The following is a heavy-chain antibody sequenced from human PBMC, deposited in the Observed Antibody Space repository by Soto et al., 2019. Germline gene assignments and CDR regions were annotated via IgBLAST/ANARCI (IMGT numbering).Heavy chain of an antibody. CDR1: GGPFSAYP. V-gene: IGHV1-69*01. CDR2: IIPIFGTG. J-gene: IGHJ6*02. CDR3: ARGNYGGNTCRNTFYYGLEV. Sequence: QVQLVQSGAEVKKPGSSVKVSCKASGGPFSAYPISWLRQAPGQGLEWMGGIIPIFGTGNYAQRFRDRVTINADESTTTVYMELSSLRFEDTAVYYCARGNYGGNTCRNTFYYGLEVWGQGTTVTVPS. D-gene: IGHD3-16*02.